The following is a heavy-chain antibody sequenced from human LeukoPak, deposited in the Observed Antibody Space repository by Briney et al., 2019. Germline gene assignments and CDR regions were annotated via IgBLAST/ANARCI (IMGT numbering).Heavy chain of an antibody. V-gene: IGHV4-34*01. CDR2: INHIGST. CDR3: ARVPGGALNWFDP. D-gene: IGHD1-1*01. J-gene: IGHJ5*02. CDR1: GGSFSGYN. Sequence: SETLSLTCAVYGGSFSGYNWSWIRQPPGKGLEWIGEINHIGSTNYNPSLKSRVTISVDTSKNQFSLKLSSVTAADTAVYYCARVPGGALNWFDPWGQGTLVTVSS.